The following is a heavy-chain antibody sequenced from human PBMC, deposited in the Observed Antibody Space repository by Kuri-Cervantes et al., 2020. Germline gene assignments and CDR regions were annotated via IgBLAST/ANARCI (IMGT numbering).Heavy chain of an antibody. V-gene: IGHV3-33*01. Sequence: LSLTCAASGFTFSSYGMHWVRQAPGKGLERVAVIWYDGSNKYYADSVKGRFTISRDNAKNSLYLQMNSLRAEDTAVYYCARDQVPYSGYDSPFDYWGQGTLVTVSS. CDR2: IWYDGSNK. J-gene: IGHJ4*02. CDR1: GFTFSSYG. D-gene: IGHD5-12*01. CDR3: ARDQVPYSGYDSPFDY.